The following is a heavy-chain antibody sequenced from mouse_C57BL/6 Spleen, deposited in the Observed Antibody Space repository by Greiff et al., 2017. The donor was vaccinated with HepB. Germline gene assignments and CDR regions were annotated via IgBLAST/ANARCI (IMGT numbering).Heavy chain of an antibody. CDR3: ARGLYFGDAMDY. Sequence: EVQLQQSGPELVKPGASVKISCKASGYTFTDYYMNWVKQSHGKSLEWIGDINPNNGGTSYNQKFKGKATLTVDKSSSTAYMELRSLTSEDSAVYYCARGLYFGDAMDYWGQGTSVTVSS. CDR2: INPNNGGT. CDR1: GYTFTDYY. D-gene: IGHD2-1*01. J-gene: IGHJ4*01. V-gene: IGHV1-26*01.